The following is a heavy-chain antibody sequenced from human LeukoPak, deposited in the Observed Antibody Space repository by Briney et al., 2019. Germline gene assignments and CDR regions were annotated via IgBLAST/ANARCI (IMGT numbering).Heavy chain of an antibody. V-gene: IGHV3-7*01. D-gene: IGHD2-15*01. Sequence: GGSLRLSCAASGFTFSSNWMSWVRQAPGQGLEWVANINRDESEKYYVDSVKGRFTISRDNAKNSLYLQMNSLRAEDTALYYCVKGYCSGGTCYRNGFDIWGQGTMVTVSS. CDR2: INRDESEK. J-gene: IGHJ3*02. CDR1: GFTFSSNW. CDR3: VKGYCSGGTCYRNGFDI.